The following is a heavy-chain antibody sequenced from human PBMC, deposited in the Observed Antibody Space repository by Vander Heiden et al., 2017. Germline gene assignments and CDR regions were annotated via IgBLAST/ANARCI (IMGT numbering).Heavy chain of an antibody. D-gene: IGHD5-18*01. CDR3: AIDEVNGDTAMASFDY. J-gene: IGHJ4*02. Sequence: EVQLVESGGGLVKPGGSLRLSCAASGFTFSSYSMNWVRQAPGKGLEWVSSISSSSSYIYYADSVKGRFTISRDNAKNSRYLQMNSLRAEDTAVYYCAIDEVNGDTAMASFDYWGQGTLVTVSS. CDR1: GFTFSSYS. V-gene: IGHV3-21*01. CDR2: ISSSSSYI.